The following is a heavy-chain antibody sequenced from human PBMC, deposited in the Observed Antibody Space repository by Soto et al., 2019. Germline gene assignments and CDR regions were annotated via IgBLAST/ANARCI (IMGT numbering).Heavy chain of an antibody. Sequence: VQLLESGGGLVQPGGSLRLSCAASGFTFSSYAMSWVRQAPGKGLEWVSAISGSGGSTYYADSVKGRFTISRDNSKHTLYLQMNSLRAEDTAVYYCAKGLGYCSSTSCYLVDAFDIWGQGTMVTVSS. CDR2: ISGSGGST. V-gene: IGHV3-23*01. CDR3: AKGLGYCSSTSCYLVDAFDI. D-gene: IGHD2-2*01. CDR1: GFTFSSYA. J-gene: IGHJ3*02.